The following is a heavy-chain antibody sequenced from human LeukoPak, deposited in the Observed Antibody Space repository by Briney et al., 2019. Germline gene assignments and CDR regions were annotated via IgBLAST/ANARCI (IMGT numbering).Heavy chain of an antibody. D-gene: IGHD5-18*01. Sequence: GGSLRLSCAASGFTFSSYGMYWVRQAPGKGLEWVAVISYDGSNKYYADSVKGRFTISRDNSKNTLYLQMNSLRAEDTAVYYCAKDLRGYSYGYELDYWGQGTLVTVSS. V-gene: IGHV3-30*18. CDR3: AKDLRGYSYGYELDY. CDR2: ISYDGSNK. CDR1: GFTFSSYG. J-gene: IGHJ4*02.